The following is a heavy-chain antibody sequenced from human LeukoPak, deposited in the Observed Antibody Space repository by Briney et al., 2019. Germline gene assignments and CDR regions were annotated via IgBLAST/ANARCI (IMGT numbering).Heavy chain of an antibody. V-gene: IGHV1-69*04. Sequence: SVKVPCKASGGTFSSYAISWVRQAPGQGLEWMGRIIPILGIANYAQKFQGRVTITADKSTSTAYMELSSLRSEDTAVYYCARELAIAVAGFDYWGQGTLVTVSS. J-gene: IGHJ4*02. D-gene: IGHD6-19*01. CDR2: IIPILGIA. CDR3: ARELAIAVAGFDY. CDR1: GGTFSSYA.